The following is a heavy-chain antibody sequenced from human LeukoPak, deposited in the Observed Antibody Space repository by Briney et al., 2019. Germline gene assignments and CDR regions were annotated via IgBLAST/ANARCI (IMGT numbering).Heavy chain of an antibody. J-gene: IGHJ5*02. CDR3: ARGYYDFWSGYFNGPYNWFDP. CDR2: IYSSGSA. CDR1: GGSINSNNYY. D-gene: IGHD3-3*01. Sequence: SETLSLTCTVSGGSINSNNYYWGWIRQPPGKGLEWIGSIYSSGSAYYNPSLKSRVTISVDTSKNQFSLKLSSVTAADTAVYYCARGYYDFWSGYFNGPYNWFDPWGQGTLVTVSS. V-gene: IGHV4-39*01.